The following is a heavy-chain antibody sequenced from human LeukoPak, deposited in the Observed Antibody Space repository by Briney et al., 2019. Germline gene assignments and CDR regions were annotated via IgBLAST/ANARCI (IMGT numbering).Heavy chain of an antibody. V-gene: IGHV3-74*01. CDR2: IKSDGST. Sequence: GGSLRLSCAASGFTFSSYWMHWVRQAPGKGLVWVSRIKSDGSTNYADSVKGRFTISRDNAKNTVSLQMNSLRAEDTAVYYCAREDGIVGATSAFDIWGQGTMVTVSS. CDR1: GFTFSSYW. D-gene: IGHD1-26*01. J-gene: IGHJ3*02. CDR3: AREDGIVGATSAFDI.